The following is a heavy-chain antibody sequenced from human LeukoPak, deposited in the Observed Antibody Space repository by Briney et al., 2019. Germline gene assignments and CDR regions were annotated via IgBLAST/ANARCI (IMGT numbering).Heavy chain of an antibody. V-gene: IGHV3-23*01. CDR3: ANSGFGVVVPAALPWYFDL. CDR1: GFTFSSYA. CDR2: ISGSGGST. Sequence: TGGSLRLSCAASGFTFSSYAMSWVRQAPGKGLEWVSAISGSGGSTYYADSVKGRLTISRDNSKNTLYLQMNSLRAEDTAVYYCANSGFGVVVPAALPWYFDLWGRGTLVTVSS. D-gene: IGHD2-2*01. J-gene: IGHJ2*01.